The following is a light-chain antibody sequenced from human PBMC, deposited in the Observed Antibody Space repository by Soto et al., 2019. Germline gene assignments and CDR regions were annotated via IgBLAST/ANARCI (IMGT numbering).Light chain of an antibody. CDR3: QQAFWFPFT. V-gene: IGKV1-12*01. CDR2: TAS. J-gene: IGKJ1*01. CDR1: QGIDSW. Sequence: DIQMTQSPSSVSASVGDSVTISCRASQGIDSWLLWYQLKPGKAPNVLIHTASSLYTGVPPRSSGSGFGTDFTLTISSLQPEDSATYYCQQAFWFPFTFGQGTKVQIK.